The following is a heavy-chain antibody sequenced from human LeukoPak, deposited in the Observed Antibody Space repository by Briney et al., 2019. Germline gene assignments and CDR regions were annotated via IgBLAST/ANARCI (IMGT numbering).Heavy chain of an antibody. CDR2: ISSSGSTI. J-gene: IGHJ4*02. CDR3: ASVVVVAAIGGGGSDY. CDR1: GFTFSDYY. V-gene: IGHV3-11*01. D-gene: IGHD2-15*01. Sequence: PGGSLRLSCAASGFTFSDYYMSWIRQAPGKGLEWVSYISSSGSTIYYADSAKGRFTISRDNAKNSLYLQMNSLRAEDTAVYYCASVVVVAAIGGGGSDYWGQGTLVTVSS.